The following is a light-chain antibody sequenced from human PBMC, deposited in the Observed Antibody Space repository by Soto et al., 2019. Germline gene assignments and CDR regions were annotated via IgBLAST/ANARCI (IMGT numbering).Light chain of an antibody. J-gene: IGKJ1*01. CDR2: GAS. CDR1: QSVSSN. Sequence: TTSGCAMTLSPGHLVALSFRASQSVSSNLAWYQQKPGQAPRLLIYGASTRATGIPARFSGSGSGTDFTLTISRLEPEDFAVYYCQQYGSSGTFGQGTKVDIK. V-gene: IGKV3-20*01. CDR3: QQYGSSGT.